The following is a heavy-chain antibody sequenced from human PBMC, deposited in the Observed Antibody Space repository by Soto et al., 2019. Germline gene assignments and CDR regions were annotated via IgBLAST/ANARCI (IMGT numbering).Heavy chain of an antibody. CDR3: ARLIASYYDSSGYLDY. Sequence: SETLSLTCTVSGGSISSYYWSWIRQPPGKGLEWIGYIYYSGSTNYNPSLKSRVTISVDTSKNQFSRKLSSVTAADTAVYYCARLIASYYDSSGYLDYWGQGTLVTVSS. J-gene: IGHJ4*02. V-gene: IGHV4-59*08. CDR2: IYYSGST. CDR1: GGSISSYY. D-gene: IGHD3-22*01.